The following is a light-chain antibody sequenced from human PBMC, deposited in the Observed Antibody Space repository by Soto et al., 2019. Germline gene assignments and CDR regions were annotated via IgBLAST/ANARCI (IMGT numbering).Light chain of an antibody. J-gene: IGLJ7*01. CDR3: QVWHSSRGV. CDR2: DDS. CDR1: NIGANS. V-gene: IGLV3-21*02. Sequence: SYELTQTPSVSVASGQTARITCGGDNIGANSVHWYQQKPGQAPILVVYDDSDRPSGIPERFSGSNSGNTAALTITRVEGGDEADYYCQVWHSSRGVFGGGTQLTVL.